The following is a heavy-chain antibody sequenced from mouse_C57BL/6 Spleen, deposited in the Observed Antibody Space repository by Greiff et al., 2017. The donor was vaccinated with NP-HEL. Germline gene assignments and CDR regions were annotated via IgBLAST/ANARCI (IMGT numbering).Heavy chain of an antibody. D-gene: IGHD3-2*02. J-gene: IGHJ4*01. CDR3: TTPLAAQVHYAMDD. CDR2: IDPENGAT. CDR1: GFNIKDDY. Sequence: EVQLQQSGAELVRPGASVKLSCTASGFNIKDDYMHWVKQRPEQGLEWIGWIDPENGATEYASKFQGKATITADTSSNTAYLQLSSLTSEDTAVYYCTTPLAAQVHYAMDDWGQGTSVTVSS. V-gene: IGHV14-4*01.